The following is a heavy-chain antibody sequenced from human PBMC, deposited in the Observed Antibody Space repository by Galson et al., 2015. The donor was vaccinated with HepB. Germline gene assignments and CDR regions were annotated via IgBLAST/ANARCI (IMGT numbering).Heavy chain of an antibody. CDR1: GFTFSNAW. D-gene: IGHD5-18*01. CDR3: TSNNFGYNSLDY. CDR2: IKSKTDGGTT. V-gene: IGHV3-15*01. J-gene: IGHJ4*02. Sequence: SLRLSCAASGFTFSNAWMSWVRQAPGKGLEWVGRIKSKTDGGTTGYAAPVKGRFAISRDDSKTTLYLQMDSLKTEDTAVYFCTSNNFGYNSLDYWGQGTLVTVSS.